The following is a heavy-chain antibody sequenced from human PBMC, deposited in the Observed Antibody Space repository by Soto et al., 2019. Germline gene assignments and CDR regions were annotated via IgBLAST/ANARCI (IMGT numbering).Heavy chain of an antibody. D-gene: IGHD5-18*01. V-gene: IGHV3-30*03. Sequence: QAQLVESGVGVVQPGRSLRLSCAASGFAFSSYGMHWVRQAPGTGLEWVAVISYDGSLQHYADSVKGRFTISRDNAKKMVLLQMSSLRAEDTAVYYCVSDRGYGHASVPYSWGQGTLVSVSA. CDR3: VSDRGYGHASVPYS. J-gene: IGHJ4*02. CDR2: ISYDGSLQ. CDR1: GFAFSSYG.